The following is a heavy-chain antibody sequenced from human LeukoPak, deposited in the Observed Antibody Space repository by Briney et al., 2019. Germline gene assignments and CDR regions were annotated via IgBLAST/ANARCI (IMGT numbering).Heavy chain of an antibody. CDR1: GFTFSGSA. CDR2: IRSKANSYAT. CDR3: TRDPRYFDY. Sequence: HSGGSLKLSCAASGFTFSGSAMHWVRQASGKGLEWVGRIRSKANSYATAYAASVKGRFTISRDDSKNTAYLQMNSLKTEDTAVYYCTRDPRYFDYWGQGTLVTVSS. V-gene: IGHV3-73*01. J-gene: IGHJ4*02.